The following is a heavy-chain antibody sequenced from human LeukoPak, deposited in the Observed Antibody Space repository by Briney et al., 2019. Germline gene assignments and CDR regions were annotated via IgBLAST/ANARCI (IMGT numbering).Heavy chain of an antibody. CDR3: AKDGGSIVVVPAALPNWFDP. Sequence: GGSLRLSCVASGLTFSSYAMSWVRQAPGKGLEWVSAISGSGGSTYYADSVKGRFTISRDNSKNTLYPQMNSLRAEDTAVYYCAKDGGSIVVVPAALPNWFDPWGQGTLVTVSS. CDR1: GLTFSSYA. CDR2: ISGSGGST. D-gene: IGHD2-2*02. J-gene: IGHJ5*02. V-gene: IGHV3-23*01.